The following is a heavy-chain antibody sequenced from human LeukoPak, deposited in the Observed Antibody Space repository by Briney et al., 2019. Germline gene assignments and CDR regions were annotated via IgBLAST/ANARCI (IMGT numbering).Heavy chain of an antibody. V-gene: IGHV3-7*01. CDR3: ARDRGSGWYGDLAY. J-gene: IGHJ4*02. CDR1: GFTFSSYW. Sequence: SGGSLRLSCVASGFTFSSYWMCWVRQAPGKGLEWVANIKEDGSEKHYVDSVKGRFTISRDNTKNSLYLQMNSLRAEDTAVYYCARDRGSGWYGDLAYWGQGTPVTVSS. D-gene: IGHD6-19*01. CDR2: IKEDGSEK.